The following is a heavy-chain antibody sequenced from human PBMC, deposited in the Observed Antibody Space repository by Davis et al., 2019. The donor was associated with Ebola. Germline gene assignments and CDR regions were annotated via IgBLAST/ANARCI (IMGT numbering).Heavy chain of an antibody. Sequence: SETLSLTCSVSGYSISNGCYWSWIRQPPGQGLEWIGYSSDSGSAHYSPSLKSRVTISVDASKNQFSLRLNSVTAADTAVYYCSRGLPDYWGQGTLVTVSS. J-gene: IGHJ4*02. CDR3: SRGLPDY. CDR1: GYSISNGCY. CDR2: SSDSGSA. V-gene: IGHV4-38-2*02.